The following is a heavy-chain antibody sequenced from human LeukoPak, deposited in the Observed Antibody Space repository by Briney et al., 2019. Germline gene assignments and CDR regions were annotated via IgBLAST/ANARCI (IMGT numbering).Heavy chain of an antibody. J-gene: IGHJ4*02. CDR2: ISYDGSNR. V-gene: IGHV3-30*18. D-gene: IGHD6-19*01. CDR1: GFTFSSYG. Sequence: SGRSLRLSCVASGFTFSSYGMHWVRQAPGKGLEWEAFISYDGSNRCYVDSVKGRFTISRDNSKNTLYLQMNSLRPEDTAVYYCAKVRGPGEVSGWYYFDSWGQGTLVTVSS. CDR3: AKVRGPGEVSGWYYFDS.